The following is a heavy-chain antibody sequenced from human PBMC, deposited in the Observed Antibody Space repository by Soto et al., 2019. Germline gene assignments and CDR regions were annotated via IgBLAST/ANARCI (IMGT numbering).Heavy chain of an antibody. CDR3: AKGTYGSGSYYNEPQIY. D-gene: IGHD3-10*01. V-gene: IGHV3-23*01. CDR2: ISGSGGST. CDR1: GFTFSSYA. Sequence: GGSLRLSCAASGFTFSSYAMSWVRQAPGKGLEWVSAISGSGGSTYYADSVKGRFTISRDNSKNTLYLQMNSLRAEDTAVYYCAKGTYGSGSYYNEPQIYWGQGTLVTVSS. J-gene: IGHJ4*02.